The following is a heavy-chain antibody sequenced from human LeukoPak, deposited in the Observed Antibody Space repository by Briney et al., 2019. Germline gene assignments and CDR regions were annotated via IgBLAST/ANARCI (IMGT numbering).Heavy chain of an antibody. CDR1: GDSISGYY. D-gene: IGHD3-16*01. CDR3: ARESPPDTYDWDRLGYMDV. CDR2: IKKDGSEQ. J-gene: IGHJ6*03. V-gene: IGHV3-7*01. Sequence: PSETLSLTCTVSGDSISGYYWSWVRQAPGKGLEWVANIKKDGSEQYYVDSVKGRFAMSRDNAKNSLYLQMNSLRAEDTAVYFCARESPPDTYDWDRLGYMDVWGKGTTVTVSS.